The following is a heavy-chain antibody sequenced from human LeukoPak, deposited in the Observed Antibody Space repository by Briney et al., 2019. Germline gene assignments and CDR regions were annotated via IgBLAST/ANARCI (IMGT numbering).Heavy chain of an antibody. Sequence: PSVTLTLTCAVYGGSFSGYYWNWIRQPPGKGLEWIGEINHRGSTNYNPSLKSRVTISVDTSKNQFSLKLSSVTAADTAVYYCARGRTTYDYVWGSYRPPDYWGQGTLVTVSS. CDR1: GGSFSGYY. CDR3: ARGRTTYDYVWGSYRPPDY. D-gene: IGHD3-16*02. J-gene: IGHJ4*02. V-gene: IGHV4-34*01. CDR2: INHRGST.